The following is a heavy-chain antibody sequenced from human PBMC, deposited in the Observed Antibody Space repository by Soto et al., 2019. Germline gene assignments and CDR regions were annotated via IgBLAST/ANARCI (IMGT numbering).Heavy chain of an antibody. CDR2: ISGSGGST. V-gene: IGHV3-23*01. CDR3: AKDVELLWCGELYRVNAFDI. J-gene: IGHJ3*02. Sequence: EVQLLESGGGLVQPGGSLRLSCAASGFTFSSYAMSWVRQAPGKGLEWVSAISGSGGSTYYADSVKGRFTISRDNSKNTLYLQMNSLRAEDTAVYYCAKDVELLWCGELYRVNAFDIWGQGTMVTVSS. D-gene: IGHD3-10*01. CDR1: GFTFSSYA.